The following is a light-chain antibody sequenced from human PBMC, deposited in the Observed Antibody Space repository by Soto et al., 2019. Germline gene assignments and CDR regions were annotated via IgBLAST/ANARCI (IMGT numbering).Light chain of an antibody. CDR1: QSVSSN. V-gene: IGKV3-15*01. CDR2: GAS. J-gene: IGKJ4*01. CDR3: QQDNNWPLT. Sequence: EIVFSQSPDTLSVPLGDRATLSCRASQSVSSNLAWYQQKPGQAPRLLIYGASTRATGIPARFSGSGSGTEFTLTISSLQSEDFAVYSCQQDNNWPLTFGGGTKVDI.